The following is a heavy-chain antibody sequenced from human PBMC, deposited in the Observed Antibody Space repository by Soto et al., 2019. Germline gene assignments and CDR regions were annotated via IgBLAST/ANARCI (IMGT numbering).Heavy chain of an antibody. Sequence: QVQLQESGPGLVKPSQTLSLTCTVSGGSITSGGYYWTWIRQHPGKGLEWIGYIYYSGSTSYNPSLKSPVTMSVDTSKNQFSLKLSSVTAADTAVYYCASGMGGSSWYGEYFQHWGQGTLVTVSS. D-gene: IGHD6-13*01. V-gene: IGHV4-31*01. J-gene: IGHJ1*01. CDR1: GGSITSGGYY. CDR2: IYYSGST. CDR3: ASGMGGSSWYGEYFQH.